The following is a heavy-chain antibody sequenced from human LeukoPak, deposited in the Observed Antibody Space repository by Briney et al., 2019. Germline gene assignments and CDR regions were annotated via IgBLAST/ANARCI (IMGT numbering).Heavy chain of an antibody. CDR2: ISGSSSTI. CDR1: GFTFSSYS. CDR3: ARDRDDSSGYYRGY. V-gene: IGHV3-48*04. Sequence: GGSLRLSCAASGFTFSSYSMNWVRQAPGKGLEWVSYISGSSSTIYYADSVKGRFTISRDNAKNSLYLQMISLRAEDTAVYYCARDRDDSSGYYRGYWGQGTLVTVSS. J-gene: IGHJ4*02. D-gene: IGHD3-22*01.